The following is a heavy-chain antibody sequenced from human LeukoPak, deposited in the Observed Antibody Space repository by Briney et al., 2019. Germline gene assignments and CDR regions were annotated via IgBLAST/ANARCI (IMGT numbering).Heavy chain of an antibody. J-gene: IGHJ4*02. CDR1: GSTFSSYA. Sequence: GRSLRLSCAASGSTFSSYAMHWVRQAPGKGLEWVAVISYDGSNKYYADSVKGRFTISRDNSKNTLYLQMNSLRAEDTAVYYCARDHGSGSYFDYWGQGTLVTVSS. CDR2: ISYDGSNK. CDR3: ARDHGSGSYFDY. D-gene: IGHD3-10*01. V-gene: IGHV3-30*04.